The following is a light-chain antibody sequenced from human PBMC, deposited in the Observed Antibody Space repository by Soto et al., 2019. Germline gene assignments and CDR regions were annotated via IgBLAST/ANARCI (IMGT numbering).Light chain of an antibody. J-gene: IGKJ1*01. Sequence: TQMTQSPSSLSASVGDRLSITCRASQVITNDLGWYQQKPGKAPKRLIYAASTLQSGVPSRFSGSGSGTEFTLTISSLQPEDVATYYCLQLNTYPWTFGQGTKVEIK. V-gene: IGKV1-17*01. CDR3: LQLNTYPWT. CDR1: QVITND. CDR2: AAS.